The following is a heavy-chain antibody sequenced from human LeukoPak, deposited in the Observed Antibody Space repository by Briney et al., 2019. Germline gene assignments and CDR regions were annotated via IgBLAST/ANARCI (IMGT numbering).Heavy chain of an antibody. D-gene: IGHD3-10*01. J-gene: IGHJ5*02. CDR1: GFAFSFFA. V-gene: IGHV3-23*01. Sequence: GGSLRLSCEASGFAFSFFAMSWLRQAPGKGLEWVSSISGSGGSTYYADSVKGRFTISRDNSKNTLYLQMNSLRAEDTAVYYCAKAGGSGTYYNPHDWFDPWGQGTLVTVSS. CDR3: AKAGGSGTYYNPHDWFDP. CDR2: ISGSGGST.